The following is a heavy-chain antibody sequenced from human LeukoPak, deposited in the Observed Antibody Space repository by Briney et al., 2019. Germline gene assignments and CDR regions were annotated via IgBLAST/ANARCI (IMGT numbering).Heavy chain of an antibody. CDR3: AGGYSYGYDPLVYFDH. Sequence: SETLSLTCTVSGGSISSYYWSWIRQPPGKGLEWIGYIYYSGTTNYNPSYKSRVTISVDTSKDQFSLKLSSVTSADTAMYYCAGGYSYGYDPLVYFDHWGQGTLVTVSS. CDR2: IYYSGTT. V-gene: IGHV4-59*01. D-gene: IGHD5-18*01. CDR1: GGSISSYY. J-gene: IGHJ4*02.